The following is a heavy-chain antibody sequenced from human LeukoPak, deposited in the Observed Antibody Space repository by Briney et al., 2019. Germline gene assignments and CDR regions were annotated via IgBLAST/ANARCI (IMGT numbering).Heavy chain of an antibody. D-gene: IGHD3-16*01. Sequence: ASETLSLTCTVSGGSIGSTSYYWGWIRQPPGKGLEWIGSIYYIGSAYYNPSLKSRVTISVDTSKNQFSLKLSSVTAADTAVYYCARERGRGNFLYQWRGLWFDPWGQGTLVTVSS. V-gene: IGHV4-39*07. CDR3: ARERGRGNFLYQWRGLWFDP. J-gene: IGHJ5*02. CDR1: GGSIGSTSYY. CDR2: IYYIGSA.